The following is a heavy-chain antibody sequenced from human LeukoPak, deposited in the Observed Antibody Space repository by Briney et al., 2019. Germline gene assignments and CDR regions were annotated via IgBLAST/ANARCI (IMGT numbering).Heavy chain of an antibody. V-gene: IGHV3-23*01. J-gene: IGHJ4*02. CDR2: ITGSGNST. CDR3: ARELFDFDY. Sequence: PGGSLRLSCAVSGFTFSNYAMTWVRQARGKGLEWVSEITGSGNSTYYADSVKGRFTISRDNSKNTLYLQMNSLRAEDTAVYYCARELFDFDYWGQGTLVTVSS. CDR1: GFTFSNYA. D-gene: IGHD3-10*01.